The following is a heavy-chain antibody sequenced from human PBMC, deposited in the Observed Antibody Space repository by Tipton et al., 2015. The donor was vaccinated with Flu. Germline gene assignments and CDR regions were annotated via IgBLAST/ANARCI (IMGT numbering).Heavy chain of an antibody. Sequence: LRLSCTVSGGSISSGDYYWSWIRQPPGKGLEWIGYIYYSGSTYYNPSLKSRVTTSVDTSKNQFSLKLSSVTAADTAVYYCASENVRSGRYFDYWGQGTLVTVSS. V-gene: IGHV4-30-4*01. CDR3: ASENVRSGRYFDY. CDR1: GGSISSGDYY. D-gene: IGHD1-1*01. CDR2: IYYSGST. J-gene: IGHJ4*02.